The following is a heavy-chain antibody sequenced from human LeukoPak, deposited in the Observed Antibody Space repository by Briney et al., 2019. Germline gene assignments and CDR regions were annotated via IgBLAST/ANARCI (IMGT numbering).Heavy chain of an antibody. V-gene: IGHV1-18*04. CDR2: ISAYNGNT. J-gene: IGHJ4*02. CDR1: GYTFTNYY. Sequence: GASVKVSCKASGYTFTNYYIHWVRQAPGQGLEWMGWISAYNGNTNDSQKLQDRVTITTDTSTSTAYMELRSLRSDDTAVYYCADTYYDFWSGYYYFDYWGQGTLVTVSS. CDR3: ADTYYDFWSGYYYFDY. D-gene: IGHD3-3*01.